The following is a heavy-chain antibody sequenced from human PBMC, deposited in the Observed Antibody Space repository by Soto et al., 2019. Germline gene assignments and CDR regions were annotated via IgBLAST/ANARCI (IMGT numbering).Heavy chain of an antibody. Sequence: WASVKVSCKASGYTFTSYGISWVRQAPGQGLEWMGWISAYNGNTNYAQKLQGRVTMTTDTSTSTAYMELRSLRSDDTAVYYCAREGLVGDASNYYDSSGYTDFDYWGQGTLVTVSS. J-gene: IGHJ4*02. V-gene: IGHV1-18*01. CDR2: ISAYNGNT. D-gene: IGHD3-22*01. CDR1: GYTFTSYG. CDR3: AREGLVGDASNYYDSSGYTDFDY.